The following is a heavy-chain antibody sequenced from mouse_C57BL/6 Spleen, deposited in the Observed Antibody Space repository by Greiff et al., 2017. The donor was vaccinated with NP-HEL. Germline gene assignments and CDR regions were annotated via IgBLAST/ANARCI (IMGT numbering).Heavy chain of an antibody. V-gene: IGHV1-64*01. Sequence: VQLQQSGAELVKPGASVKLSCKASGYTFTSYWMHWVKQRPGQGLEWIGMIHPNSGSTNYNEKFKSKATLTVDKSSSTAYMQLSSLTSEDSAVYYCAFYYGYAMDYWGQGTSVTVSS. D-gene: IGHD2-1*01. CDR3: AFYYGYAMDY. J-gene: IGHJ4*01. CDR1: GYTFTSYW. CDR2: IHPNSGST.